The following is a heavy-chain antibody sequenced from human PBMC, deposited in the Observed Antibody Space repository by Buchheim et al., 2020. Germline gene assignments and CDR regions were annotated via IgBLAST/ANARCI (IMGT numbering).Heavy chain of an antibody. V-gene: IGHV3-7*01. Sequence: EVQLVESGGGLVQPGGSLRLSCAASGFTFSSYRMSWVRQAPGKGLEWVANIKHDGSEKYYVDSVKGRFTISRDNAKNSLYLQMNSLRAEDTAVYYCARDYNWNDGRGFDYWGQGTL. D-gene: IGHD1-1*01. CDR2: IKHDGSEK. CDR3: ARDYNWNDGRGFDY. CDR1: GFTFSSYR. J-gene: IGHJ4*02.